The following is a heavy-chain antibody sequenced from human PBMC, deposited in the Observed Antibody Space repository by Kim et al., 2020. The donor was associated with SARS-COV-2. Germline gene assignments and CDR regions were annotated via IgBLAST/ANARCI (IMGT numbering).Heavy chain of an antibody. Sequence: GGSLRLSCAASGFTFSSYGMHWVRQAPGKGLELVAVISYDGSNKYYADSVKGRFTISRDNSKNTLYLQMNSLRAEDTAVYYCAKGEEQQLVEGGYYYGMDVWGQGTTVTVSS. D-gene: IGHD6-13*01. CDR1: GFTFSSYG. CDR2: ISYDGSNK. J-gene: IGHJ6*02. CDR3: AKGEEQQLVEGGYYYGMDV. V-gene: IGHV3-30*18.